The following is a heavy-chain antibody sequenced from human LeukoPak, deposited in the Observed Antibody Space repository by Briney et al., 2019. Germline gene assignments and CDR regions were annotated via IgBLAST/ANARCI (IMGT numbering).Heavy chain of an antibody. D-gene: IGHD3-22*01. V-gene: IGHV1-18*04. CDR2: ISAYNGDT. CDR1: VYTFISYG. J-gene: IGHJ4*02. CDR3: ARVLYYYDSSGSRYSFDY. Sequence: GASVKVSCKASVYTFISYGLSWLRQAPGQGLEWMGWISAYNGDTNYAQRLQGRVTMTTDTSTTTAYMELRSLRSDDTAVYYCARVLYYYDSSGSRYSFDYWGQGTLVTVSS.